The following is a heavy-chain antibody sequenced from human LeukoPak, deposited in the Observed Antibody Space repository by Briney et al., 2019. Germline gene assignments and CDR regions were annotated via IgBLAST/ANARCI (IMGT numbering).Heavy chain of an antibody. J-gene: IGHJ3*02. CDR3: STGIFGAFNM. Sequence: GGSLRLSCAASGFTFSNAWMSWVRQAPGKGLEWVGRIKSKSDGGTTDYAAPVKGRFTISRDDSKNTLYLQMNSLKTEDIAVYYCSTGIFGAFNMWGQGTMVTVSP. V-gene: IGHV3-15*01. CDR2: IKSKSDGGTT. CDR1: GFTFSNAW. D-gene: IGHD3-10*02.